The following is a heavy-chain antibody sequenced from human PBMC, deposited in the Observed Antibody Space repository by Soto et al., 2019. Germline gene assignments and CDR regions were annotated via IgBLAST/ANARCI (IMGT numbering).Heavy chain of an antibody. CDR3: AREDDGGDSLDV. CDR1: GYSISSDYYH. D-gene: IGHD2-21*02. V-gene: IGHV4-30-4*08. CDR2: ILHSGSI. Sequence: QVQLPQSGPGLVKPSQTLSLTCTVSGYSISSDYYHWTWIRQSPGKGLECIGYILHSGSIFYNPSWKGRGTRSVDTSQNQFSLDLTSVTAADPAVYFCAREDDGGDSLDVWGQGTTVTVSS. J-gene: IGHJ6*01.